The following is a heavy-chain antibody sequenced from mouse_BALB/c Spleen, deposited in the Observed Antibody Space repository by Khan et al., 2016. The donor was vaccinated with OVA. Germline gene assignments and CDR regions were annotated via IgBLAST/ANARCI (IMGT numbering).Heavy chain of an antibody. V-gene: IGHV2-6-4*01. Sequence: QMQLEESGPGLVAPSQSLSITCTVSGFSLTRYNIHWVRQPPAKGLEWLGMIWGGGGTAYNSNPKVKSGISKDNTTSQVLLKLNSLQTDDAAMYYCARANDRYDVYYAMDYWGQGTSVTVSS. CDR2: IWGGGGT. CDR1: GFSLTRYN. D-gene: IGHD2-14*01. J-gene: IGHJ4*01. CDR3: ARANDRYDVYYAMDY.